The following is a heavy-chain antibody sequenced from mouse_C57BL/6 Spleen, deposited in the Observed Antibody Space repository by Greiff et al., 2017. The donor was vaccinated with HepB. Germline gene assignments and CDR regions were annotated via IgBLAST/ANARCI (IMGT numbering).Heavy chain of an antibody. J-gene: IGHJ2*01. CDR2: INPYNGGT. Sequence: VQLQQSGPVLVKPGASVKMSCKASGYTFTDYYMNWVKQSHGKSLEWIGVINPYNGGTSYNQKFKGKATLTVDKSSSTAYMELNSLTSEDSAVYYCARSHYGSSWDYWGQGTTLTVSS. D-gene: IGHD1-1*01. CDR3: ARSHYGSSWDY. CDR1: GYTFTDYY. V-gene: IGHV1-19*01.